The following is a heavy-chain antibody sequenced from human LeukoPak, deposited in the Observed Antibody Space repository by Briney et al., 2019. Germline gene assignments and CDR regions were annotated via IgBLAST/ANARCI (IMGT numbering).Heavy chain of an antibody. J-gene: IGHJ4*02. CDR3: ATGGDSGDYFDY. CDR1: GFTLGSYW. CDR2: IWYDGSNK. V-gene: IGHV3-33*08. Sequence: GGSLRLSCEASGFTLGSYWMSWVRQAPGKGLEWVAVIWYDGSNKYYADSVKGRFTISRDNSKNTLYLQMNSLRAEDTAVYYCATGGDSGDYFDYWGQGTLVTVSS. D-gene: IGHD4-17*01.